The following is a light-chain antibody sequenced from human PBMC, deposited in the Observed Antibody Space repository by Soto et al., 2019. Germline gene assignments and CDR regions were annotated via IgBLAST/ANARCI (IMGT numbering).Light chain of an antibody. CDR1: ETVLHSSSKKNY. CDR2: WAS. J-gene: IGKJ2*01. V-gene: IGKV4-1*01. Sequence: DIVLTQSPESLAGSLGERATINCKSSETVLHSSSKKNYLAWFQLKSGQPPKMLFYWASTRESGVPDRFGGSGSGTDFTLTISSLQAEDVAVYYCQQYYSIPYTFGQGTQLEIK. CDR3: QQYYSIPYT.